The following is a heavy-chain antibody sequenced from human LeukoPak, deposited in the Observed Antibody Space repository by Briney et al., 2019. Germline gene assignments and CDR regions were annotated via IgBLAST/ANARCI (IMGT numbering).Heavy chain of an antibody. J-gene: IGHJ4*02. Sequence: SETLSLTCAVYGGSFSGYYWSWIRQPPGKGLEWIGEINHSGSTNYNPSLKGRVTISVDTSKNQFSLKLSSVTAADTAVYYCARAPANAPTDYWGQGTLVTVSS. D-gene: IGHD2-2*01. CDR1: GGSFSGYY. V-gene: IGHV4-34*01. CDR3: ARAPANAPTDY. CDR2: INHSGST.